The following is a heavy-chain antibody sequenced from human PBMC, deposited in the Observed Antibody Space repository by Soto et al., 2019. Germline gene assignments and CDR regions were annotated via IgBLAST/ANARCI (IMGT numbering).Heavy chain of an antibody. J-gene: IGHJ4*02. CDR3: AKDDFWSGRDY. V-gene: IGHV3-23*01. CDR2: ISASGAAT. CDR1: EFTFSNYA. Sequence: EVQLLESGGGLVQPGGSLRLSCTASEFTFSNYAMSWVRQAPGKGLEWVSAISASGAATYYADSVKGRFTISRDNSKNTLYLQMNSLRAEDTAVYYCAKDDFWSGRDYWGQGTLVTVSS. D-gene: IGHD3-3*01.